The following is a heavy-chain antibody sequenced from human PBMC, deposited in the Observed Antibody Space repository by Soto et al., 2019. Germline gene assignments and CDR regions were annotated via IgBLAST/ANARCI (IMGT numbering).Heavy chain of an antibody. V-gene: IGHV1-46*01. CDR3: ARGPYTVVTHYYYYVMDV. D-gene: IGHD2-15*01. CDR1: GYTFTSYY. Sequence: ASVKVSCKASGYTFTSYYMHWVRQAPGQGLEWMGIINPSGGSTSYAQKFQGRVTMTRDTSTSTVYMELSSLRSEDTAVYYCARGPYTVVTHYYYYVMDVWGQGTTVTGSS. CDR2: INPSGGST. J-gene: IGHJ6*02.